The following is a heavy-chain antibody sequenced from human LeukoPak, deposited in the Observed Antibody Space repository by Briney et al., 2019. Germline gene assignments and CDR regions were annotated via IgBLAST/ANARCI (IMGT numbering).Heavy chain of an antibody. CDR3: ASSYYGSGSYYNNRRHIHWFDP. CDR2: MNPNSGNT. CDR1: GYTFTTND. V-gene: IGHV1-8*01. J-gene: IGHJ5*02. D-gene: IGHD3-10*01. Sequence: ASVKVSCKASGYTFTTNDINWVRQATGQGPEWMGWMNPNSGNTGYAQKFQGRITMTRNTSISTAYMELSSLRSEDTAVYYCASSYYGSGSYYNNRRHIHWFDPWGQGTLVTVSS.